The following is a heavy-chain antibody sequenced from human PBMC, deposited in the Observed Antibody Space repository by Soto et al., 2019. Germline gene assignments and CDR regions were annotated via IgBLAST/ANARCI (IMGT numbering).Heavy chain of an antibody. D-gene: IGHD6-13*01. Sequence: KTSETLSLTCTVSGGSISSSSYYWGWIRQPPGKGLEWIGSIYYSGSTYYNPSLKSRVTISVDTSKNQFSLKLSSVTAADTAVYYCNLGQQLVPSYYYGMDVWGQGTTVTVSS. CDR3: NLGQQLVPSYYYGMDV. V-gene: IGHV4-39*01. CDR2: IYYSGST. CDR1: GGSISSSSYY. J-gene: IGHJ6*02.